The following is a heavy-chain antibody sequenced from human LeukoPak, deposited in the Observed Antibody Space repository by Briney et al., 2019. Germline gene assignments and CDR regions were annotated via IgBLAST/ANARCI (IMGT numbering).Heavy chain of an antibody. CDR1: GFIVSSCY. D-gene: IGHD1-26*01. V-gene: IGHV3-23*01. Sequence: GGSLRLSCAASGFIVSSCYMYWVRQAPGKGLGWVSAISGSGGSTYYADSVKGRFTISRDNSKNTLYLQMNSLRAEDTAVYYCAKDCRYSGSYYFQHWGQGTLVTVSS. CDR2: ISGSGGST. CDR3: AKDCRYSGSYYFQH. J-gene: IGHJ1*01.